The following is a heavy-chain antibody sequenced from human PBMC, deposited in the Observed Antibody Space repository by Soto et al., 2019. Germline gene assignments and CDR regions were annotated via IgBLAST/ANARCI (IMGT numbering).Heavy chain of an antibody. D-gene: IGHD3-10*01. CDR2: ISDGGDLT. V-gene: IGHV3-23*01. CDR3: ARRVIGSSRAFDL. J-gene: IGHJ3*01. Sequence: PGGSLRLSCAASGFAFSSHPMSWVRQAPENGLEWVAGISDGGDLTYNADSVRGRFTISRDNSRNTLYLQMNSLRAEDTAVYYCARRVIGSSRAFDLWGQGTMVTVSS. CDR1: GFAFSSHP.